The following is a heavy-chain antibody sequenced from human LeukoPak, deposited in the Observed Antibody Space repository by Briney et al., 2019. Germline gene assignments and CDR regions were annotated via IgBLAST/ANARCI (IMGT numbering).Heavy chain of an antibody. J-gene: IGHJ4*02. CDR3: AKSHSVEQRGYFDY. CDR2: VANSGGST. CDR1: GFTFTTYA. D-gene: IGHD1/OR15-1a*01. V-gene: IGHV3-23*01. Sequence: TGGSLRLSCAASGFTFTTYAMSWVRQAPGKGLEWVSTVANSGGSTYYADSVKGRFTISRDNSKNTLFLQMNSLRAEDMAVYYCAKSHSVEQRGYFDYWGQGTLVTVSS.